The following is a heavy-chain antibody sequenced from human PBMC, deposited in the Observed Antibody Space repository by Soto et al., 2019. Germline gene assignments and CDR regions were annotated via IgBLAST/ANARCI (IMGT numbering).Heavy chain of an antibody. Sequence: ASVKVSCKASGYTFTSYGISWVRQAPGQGLEWMGWISAYNGNTNYAQKRQGRVTMTTDTSTSTADMELRSLRSDDTAVYYCARDRNVVDDYGSGSYRINWFEPWGQGTLVTVSS. J-gene: IGHJ5*02. D-gene: IGHD3-10*01. CDR3: ARDRNVVDDYGSGSYRINWFEP. CDR1: GYTFTSYG. CDR2: ISAYNGNT. V-gene: IGHV1-18*01.